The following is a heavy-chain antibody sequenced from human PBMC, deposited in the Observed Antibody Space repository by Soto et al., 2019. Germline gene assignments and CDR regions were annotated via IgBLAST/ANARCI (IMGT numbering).Heavy chain of an antibody. CDR1: GGSISSCCYY. V-gene: IGHV4-31*03. J-gene: IGHJ4*02. D-gene: IGHD4-17*01. Sequence: TLSLTFSVSGGSISSCCYYWSWIRQHPGKGLEWIGYIYYSGSTYYNPSLKSRVTISVDTSKNQFSLKLSSVTAADTAVYYCARERKGLLTYADHSFDYWGQGTLVTVSS. CDR2: IYYSGST. CDR3: ARERKGLLTYADHSFDY.